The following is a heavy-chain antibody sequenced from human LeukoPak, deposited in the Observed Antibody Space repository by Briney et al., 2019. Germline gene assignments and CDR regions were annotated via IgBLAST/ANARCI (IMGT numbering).Heavy chain of an antibody. D-gene: IGHD3-10*01. CDR1: GCSSISYW. J-gene: IGHJ4*02. CDR2: IDPRDSCT. Sequence: GESLMIPCKGSGCSSISYWIDWVRQMPGKGVEWRGRIDPRDSCTNYCPSFQGHVTSSADNSISTAYLQWSGLKASDTAMYYCARRATSVRGIPLFDYWGQGTLVTVSS. CDR3: ARRATSVRGIPLFDY. V-gene: IGHV5-10-1*01.